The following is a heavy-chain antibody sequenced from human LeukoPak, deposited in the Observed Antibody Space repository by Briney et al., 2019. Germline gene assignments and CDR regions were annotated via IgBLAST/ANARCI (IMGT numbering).Heavy chain of an antibody. CDR3: AKDMAAYYYASGNIDY. D-gene: IGHD3-10*01. J-gene: IGHJ4*02. CDR1: GFTFSNYG. CDR2: ISYDGPHK. Sequence: GRSLRLSRAASGFTFSNYGMHWFRQAPGKGLEWVAVISYDGPHKYYADSVKGRFAISRDNSKNTLYLQMNSLRAEDTALYYCAKDMAAYYYASGNIDYWGQGTLVTVSS. V-gene: IGHV3-30*18.